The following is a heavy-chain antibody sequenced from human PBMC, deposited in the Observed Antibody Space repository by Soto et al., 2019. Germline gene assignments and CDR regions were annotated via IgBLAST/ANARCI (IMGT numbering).Heavy chain of an antibody. V-gene: IGHV3-23*01. CDR1: GFTFSTSA. Sequence: EVQLLESGGGLVQPGGSLRLSCAASGFTFSTSAMTWVRQAPGKGLEWISTTGLNGRTTYYADSVKGRFTVSRDNSKNTLDLQMSSLRADDTAVYYCAAVHGTSRSFDSCGQGTLVTVST. CDR2: TGLNGRTT. D-gene: IGHD6-19*01. J-gene: IGHJ4*02. CDR3: AAVHGTSRSFDS.